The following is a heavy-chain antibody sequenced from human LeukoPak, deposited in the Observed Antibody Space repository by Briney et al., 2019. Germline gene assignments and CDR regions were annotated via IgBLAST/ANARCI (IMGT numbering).Heavy chain of an antibody. D-gene: IGHD6-19*01. J-gene: IGHJ4*02. CDR1: GFTLSRSYW. V-gene: IGHV3-33*08. CDR3: ARGYSSGWSGVDY. CDR2: IWYDGSNK. Sequence: PGGSLRLSCAASGFTLSRSYWMSWVRQAPGKGLEWVAVIWYDGSNKYYADSVKGRFTISRDNSKNTLYLQMNSLRAEDTAVYYCARGYSSGWSGVDYWGQGTLVTVSS.